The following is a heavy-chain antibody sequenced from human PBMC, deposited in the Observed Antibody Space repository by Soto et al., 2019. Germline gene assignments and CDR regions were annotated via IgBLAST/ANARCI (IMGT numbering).Heavy chain of an antibody. CDR2: ISGSGGST. V-gene: IGHV3-23*01. CDR3: AKDRSYHDY. D-gene: IGHD3-16*02. CDR1: GFTFSSYA. Sequence: GESLKISCAASGFTFSSYAMSWVRQAPGKGLEWVSAISGSGGSTYYADSVKGRFTISRDNSKNTLYLQMNSLRAEDTAVYYCAKDRSYHDYWGQGTLVTVSS. J-gene: IGHJ4*02.